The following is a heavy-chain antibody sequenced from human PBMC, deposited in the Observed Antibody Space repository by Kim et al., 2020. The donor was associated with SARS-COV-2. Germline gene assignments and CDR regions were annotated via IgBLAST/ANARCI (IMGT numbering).Heavy chain of an antibody. V-gene: IGHV3-23*01. D-gene: IGHD3-22*01. CDR2: ISGSGGST. J-gene: IGHJ4*02. CDR3: AKAINYDSSGYTDY. Sequence: GGSLRLCCAASGFTFSSYAMSWVRQAPGKGLEWVSAISGSGGSTYYADSVKGRFTISRDNSKNTLYLQMNSLRAEDTAVYYCAKAINYDSSGYTDYWGQGTLVTVSS. CDR1: GFTFSSYA.